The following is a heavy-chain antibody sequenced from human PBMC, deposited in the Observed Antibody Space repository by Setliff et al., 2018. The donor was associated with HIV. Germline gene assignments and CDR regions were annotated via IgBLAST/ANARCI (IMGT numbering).Heavy chain of an antibody. J-gene: IGHJ3*01. D-gene: IGHD6-19*01. CDR3: ARARSGIAVAAPDAFDV. V-gene: IGHV1-69*06. CDR1: GGSFRNYA. Sequence: GASVKVSCKASGGSFRNYAINWVRQAPGQGLEWMGGIIPLLGTPNYAHKFQGRVTITADKYSSTVYMELSSLRSEDSAVFYCARARSGIAVAAPDAFDVWGQGTVVTVSS. CDR2: IIPLLGTP.